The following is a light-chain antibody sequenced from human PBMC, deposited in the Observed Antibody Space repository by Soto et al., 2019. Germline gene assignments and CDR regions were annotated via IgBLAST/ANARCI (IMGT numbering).Light chain of an antibody. Sequence: QSVLTQPASVSGSPGQSITISCTGTSSDVGSYNLVSWYQHHPGKAPKLMIYEVSKRPSGASNRFSGSKSGNTASLTISGPQAEGGVYYSRPVSESQPEWFYVFGTGTKVTVL. V-gene: IGLV2-23*02. CDR2: EVS. CDR1: SSDVGSYNL. CDR3: PVSESQPEWFYV. J-gene: IGLJ1*01.